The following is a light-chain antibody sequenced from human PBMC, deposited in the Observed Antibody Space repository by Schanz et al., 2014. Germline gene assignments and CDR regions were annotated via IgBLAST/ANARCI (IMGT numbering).Light chain of an antibody. J-gene: IGLJ3*02. Sequence: QSALTQPASVSGSPGQSITISCIGTSTDVGGYNYVSWYQQHPGKAPKLMIYDVSNRPSGVSNRFSGSKSGNTASLTISGLQAEDEADYYCCSYAGSSNWVFGGGTKLTVL. V-gene: IGLV2-14*01. CDR2: DVS. CDR3: CSYAGSSNWV. CDR1: STDVGGYNY.